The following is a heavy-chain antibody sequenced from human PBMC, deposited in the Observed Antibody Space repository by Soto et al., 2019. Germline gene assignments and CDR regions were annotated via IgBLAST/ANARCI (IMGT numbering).Heavy chain of an antibody. CDR1: GYTFTSYG. D-gene: IGHD3-3*01. Sequence: ASVKVSCKASGYTFTSYGISWVRQAPGQGLEWMGWISAYNGNTNYAQKLQGRVTMTTDTSTSTAYMELRSLRSDDTAVYYCARVGTYYDFWSGSNLHFDEWGQGTVVTVSS. CDR3: ARVGTYYDFWSGSNLHFDE. V-gene: IGHV1-18*01. J-gene: IGHJ4*02. CDR2: ISAYNGNT.